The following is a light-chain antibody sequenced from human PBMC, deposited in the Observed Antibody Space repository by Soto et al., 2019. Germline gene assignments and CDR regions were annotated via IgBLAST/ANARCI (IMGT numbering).Light chain of an antibody. CDR3: SSYTSSSSYV. CDR2: DVS. Sequence: QSVLTQPASVSVSPGQWITISCTGTSSDVGGYNYVSWYQQHPGKAPKLMIYDVSNRPSGVSNRFSGSKSGNTASLTISGLQAEDEADYYCSSYTSSSSYVFGTGTKVTVL. V-gene: IGLV2-14*01. CDR1: SSDVGGYNY. J-gene: IGLJ1*01.